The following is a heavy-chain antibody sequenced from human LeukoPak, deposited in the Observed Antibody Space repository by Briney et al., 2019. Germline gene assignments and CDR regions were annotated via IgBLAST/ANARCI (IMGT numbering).Heavy chain of an antibody. CDR2: IYTSGST. Sequence: PSETLSLTCTGSGGSISSYYWSWIRQPAGKGLEWIGRIYTSGSTNYNPSLKSRVTMSVDTSKNQFSLKLSSVTAADTAVYYCAREYDILTGYWTPSFDYWGQGTLVTVSS. D-gene: IGHD3-9*01. CDR1: GGSISSYY. V-gene: IGHV4-4*07. CDR3: AREYDILTGYWTPSFDY. J-gene: IGHJ4*02.